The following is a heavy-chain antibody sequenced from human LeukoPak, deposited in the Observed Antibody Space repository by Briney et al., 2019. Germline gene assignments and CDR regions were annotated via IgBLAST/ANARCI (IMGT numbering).Heavy chain of an antibody. J-gene: IGHJ4*02. CDR1: GITFSSCA. Sequence: GGSLRLSCVASGITFSSCAMSWVRQAPGKGLEWVSAISGSGGSTYYADSVKGRFTIFRDNSKNTLYLQMNSLRAEDTAVYYCAKAVVEAAALEYNFDYWGQGTLVTVSS. D-gene: IGHD2-15*01. CDR2: ISGSGGST. CDR3: AKAVVEAAALEYNFDY. V-gene: IGHV3-23*01.